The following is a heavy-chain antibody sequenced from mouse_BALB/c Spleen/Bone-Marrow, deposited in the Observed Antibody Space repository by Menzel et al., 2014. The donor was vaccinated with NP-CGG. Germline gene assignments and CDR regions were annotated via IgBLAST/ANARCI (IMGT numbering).Heavy chain of an antibody. D-gene: IGHD1-2*01. CDR1: GFNIKDTY. Sequence: VQLQQSGAELAKPGASVKLSCTVSGFNIKDTYMHWVKQRPEQGLVWIGRIDPANGNTKYDPKFQGKATITADTSSNTACLQLSSLTSEDTAVYYCARTAPENFDYWGQGTPLPVSS. V-gene: IGHV14-3*02. CDR2: IDPANGNT. CDR3: ARTAPENFDY. J-gene: IGHJ2*01.